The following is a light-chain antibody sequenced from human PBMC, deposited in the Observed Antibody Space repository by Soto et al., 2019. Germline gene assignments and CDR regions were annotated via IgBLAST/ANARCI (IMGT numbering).Light chain of an antibody. J-gene: IGKJ4*02. CDR1: QSVGST. CDR3: QQYSTSLT. CDR2: GAS. V-gene: IGKV3-15*01. Sequence: EILMTQSPATLSVSPGERVILSCRASQSVGSTLAWYQQKPGQAPRLLIRGASTRATGVPARVSGSGSGTEFTLTISSLQSEDFAVYYCQQYSTSLTFGGGTTLEIK.